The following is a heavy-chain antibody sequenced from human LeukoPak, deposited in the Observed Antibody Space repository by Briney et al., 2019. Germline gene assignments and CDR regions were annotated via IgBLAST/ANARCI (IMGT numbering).Heavy chain of an antibody. Sequence: GGSLRLSCAAAGFSFSNFPMNWVRQAPGKGPEWVSYISSSSTTTFYADSVKGRFTISRDNSKSTLYLQINSLRAEDTAVYYCAKRGGSSWYYFDYWGQGTLVTVSS. J-gene: IGHJ4*02. CDR3: AKRGGSSWYYFDY. CDR1: GFSFSNFP. CDR2: ISSSSTTT. D-gene: IGHD6-13*01. V-gene: IGHV3-48*01.